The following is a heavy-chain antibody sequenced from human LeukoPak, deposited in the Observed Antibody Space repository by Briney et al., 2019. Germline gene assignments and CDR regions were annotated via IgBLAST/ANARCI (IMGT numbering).Heavy chain of an antibody. Sequence: PGGSLRLSCAAAGFTFSTYGIHWVRQAPGMGLEWVAFIRYDGSNKYYADSVKGRFTISRDNFMNTVYLQVNSLRPEDTAVYYCAKEGYSSGWYEDYWGQGTLVTVSS. CDR1: GFTFSTYG. D-gene: IGHD6-19*01. J-gene: IGHJ4*02. CDR2: IRYDGSNK. CDR3: AKEGYSSGWYEDY. V-gene: IGHV3-30*02.